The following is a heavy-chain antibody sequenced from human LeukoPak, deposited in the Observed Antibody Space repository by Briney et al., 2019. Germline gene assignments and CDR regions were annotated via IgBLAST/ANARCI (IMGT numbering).Heavy chain of an antibody. CDR1: GYTFTSHG. CDR3: AREYGLYDYVWGSYREGYYMDV. J-gene: IGHJ6*03. D-gene: IGHD3-16*01. V-gene: IGHV1-18*01. Sequence: ASVKVSCKASGYTFTSHGFSWVRQAPGQGLEWMGWINAYIGNTNYAQKLQGRVTMTTDTSTSTAYMELRSLRSDDTAVYYCAREYGLYDYVWGSYREGYYMDVWGKGTTVTISS. CDR2: INAYIGNT.